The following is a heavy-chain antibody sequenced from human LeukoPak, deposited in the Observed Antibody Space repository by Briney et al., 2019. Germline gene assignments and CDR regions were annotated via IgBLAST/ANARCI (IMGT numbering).Heavy chain of an antibody. CDR2: INPNTGYT. D-gene: IGHD6-13*01. V-gene: IGHV1-2*02. J-gene: IGHJ1*01. CDR3: ARSVPYSSPSSN. CDR1: GYSFTGFY. Sequence: GASVKVSCKASGYSFTGFYIQWMRQAPGQGLEWMGWINPNTGYTNSAPTFQGRITSTSDPSIRTAYMEISRLTSDGTAVYFCARSVPYSSPSSNWGQGTLVTVSS.